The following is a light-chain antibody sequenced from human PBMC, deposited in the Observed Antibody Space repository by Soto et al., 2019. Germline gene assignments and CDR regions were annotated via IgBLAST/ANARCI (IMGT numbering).Light chain of an antibody. CDR1: ESVSSIY. CDR2: GAS. J-gene: IGKJ1*01. CDR3: QQSLNPKT. Sequence: EIVLTQSPGTLSLSPGERATLSCRASESVSSIYVVWYQQKPGQAPTLLIYGASTRATGIPDRLSVSGSGTDFTLTIDRLEPEDFAVYYCQQSLNPKTFGQGTKVDIK. V-gene: IGKV3-20*01.